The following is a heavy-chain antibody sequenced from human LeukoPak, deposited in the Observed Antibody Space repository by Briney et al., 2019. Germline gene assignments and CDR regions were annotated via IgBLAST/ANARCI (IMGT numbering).Heavy chain of an antibody. CDR1: RFTISSYA. D-gene: IGHD5-18*01. Sequence: GGSLRLSCAASRFTISSYAMSWVRQAPGKGLERVSGISGSRGSTYYADSVKGRFTIARDKSKNTVYLQMNSLRAEDTAVYYCARDFGYGYYYYYMDVWGKGTTVTISS. V-gene: IGHV3-23*01. J-gene: IGHJ6*03. CDR3: ARDFGYGYYYYYMDV. CDR2: ISGSRGST.